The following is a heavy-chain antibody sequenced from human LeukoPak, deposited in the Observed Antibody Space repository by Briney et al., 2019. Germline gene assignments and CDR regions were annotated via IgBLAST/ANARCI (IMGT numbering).Heavy chain of an antibody. D-gene: IGHD3-10*01. CDR1: GTSISSSAYY. Sequence: PSETLSLTCTVSGTSISSSAYYWGWIRQVPGKGLAWIGSIYYSGTAYYNPSLESRVTISEDTSRSRFSLMLTSVTAADTAVYYCARQASDHYYYYMDVWGQGTTVIV. CDR3: ARQASDHYYYYMDV. J-gene: IGHJ6*03. V-gene: IGHV4-39*01. CDR2: IYYSGTA.